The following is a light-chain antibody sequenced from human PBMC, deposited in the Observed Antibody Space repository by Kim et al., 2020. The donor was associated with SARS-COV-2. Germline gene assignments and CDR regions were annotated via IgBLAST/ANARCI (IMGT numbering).Light chain of an antibody. CDR2: GNK. V-gene: IGLV1-44*01. J-gene: IGLJ2*01. Sequence: GQRVTISCSGSRSNIGSNPVNWYQQLPGTAPKLLIYGNKQRPSGVPDRFSASKSGTSASLAISGLQSDDEADYYCAVWDDSLNGWVFGGGTKLTVL. CDR1: RSNIGSNP. CDR3: AVWDDSLNGWV.